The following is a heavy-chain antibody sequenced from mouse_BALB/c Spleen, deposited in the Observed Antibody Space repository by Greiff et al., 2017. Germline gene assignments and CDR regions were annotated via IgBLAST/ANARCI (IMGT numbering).Heavy chain of an antibody. CDR3: ARVYYYGSSYKYFDV. V-gene: IGHV5-6-5*01. D-gene: IGHD1-1*01. CDR1: GFTFSSYA. J-gene: IGHJ1*01. Sequence: EVKLVESGGGLVKPGGSLKLSCAASGFTFSSYAMSWVRQTPEKRLEWVASISSGGSTYYPDSVKGRFTISRDNARNILYLQMSSLRSEDTAMYYCARVYYYGSSYKYFDVWGAGTTVTVSS. CDR2: ISSGGST.